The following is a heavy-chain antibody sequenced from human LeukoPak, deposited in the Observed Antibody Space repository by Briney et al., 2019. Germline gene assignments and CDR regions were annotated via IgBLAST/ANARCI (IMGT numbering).Heavy chain of an antibody. CDR3: ATEALYYGDYVNYFDY. CDR1: GYTLTELS. Sequence: ASVKVSCKVSGYTLTELSMHWVRQAPGKGLEWMGGFDPGDGETIYAQKFQGRVTMTEDTSTDTAYMELSSLRSEDTAVYYCATEALYYGDYVNYFDYWGQGTLVTVSS. CDR2: FDPGDGET. V-gene: IGHV1-24*01. J-gene: IGHJ4*02. D-gene: IGHD4-17*01.